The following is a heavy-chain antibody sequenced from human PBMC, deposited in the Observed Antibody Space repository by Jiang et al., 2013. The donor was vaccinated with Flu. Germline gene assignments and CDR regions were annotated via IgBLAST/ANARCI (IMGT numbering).Heavy chain of an antibody. D-gene: IGHD3-3*01. Sequence: SAAWNWIRQSPSRGLEWLGRTYYRSKWYNDYAVSVKSRITINPDTSKNQFSLQLNSVTPEDTAVYYCALERPNYDFWSGWAPNYFDYWGQGTLVTVSS. CDR2: TYYRSKWYN. V-gene: IGHV6-1*01. CDR3: ALERPNYDFWSGWAPNYFDY. J-gene: IGHJ4*02. CDR1: SAA.